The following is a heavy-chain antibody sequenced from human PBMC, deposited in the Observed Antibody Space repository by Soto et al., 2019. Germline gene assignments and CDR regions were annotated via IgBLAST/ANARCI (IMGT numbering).Heavy chain of an antibody. CDR3: ATEKPTTTCFDS. J-gene: IGHJ4*02. CDR1: GFSFSTYP. V-gene: IGHV3-23*01. D-gene: IGHD1-1*01. CDR2: ISGSGTNT. Sequence: EVQLLESGGRLVQPGGSLRLSCVASGFSFSTYPMTWVRQAPGKGLEWVSLISGSGTNTYYAESVKGRFTISRDNSQNTLYLQMNTLRAEDTAVYYCATEKPTTTCFDSWGQGTLVTVSS.